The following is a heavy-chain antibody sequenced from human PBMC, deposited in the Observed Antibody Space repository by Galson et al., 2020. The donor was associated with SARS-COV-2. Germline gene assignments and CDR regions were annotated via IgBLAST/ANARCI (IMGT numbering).Heavy chain of an antibody. CDR2: ISYDGANE. Sequence: GESLKISCAASGFTFSSYAMHWVRQAPGKGLEWVAVISYDGANEYYADSVKGRFTISRDNAKNSLYLQMNSLRAEDTAVYYCASDSSSWSPAGYGMDVWAKGPRSPSP. V-gene: IGHV3-30*04. D-gene: IGHD6-13*01. J-gene: IGHJ6*02. CDR3: ASDSSSWSPAGYGMDV. CDR1: GFTFSSYA.